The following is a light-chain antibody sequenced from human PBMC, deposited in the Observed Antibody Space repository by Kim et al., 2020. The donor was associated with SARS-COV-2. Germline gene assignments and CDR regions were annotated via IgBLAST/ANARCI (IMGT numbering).Light chain of an antibody. J-gene: IGLJ3*02. CDR3: QTWGTGIAV. V-gene: IGLV4-69*01. CDR2: LNSDGSH. Sequence: QPELTQSTSASASLGASVKLTCTLSSGHSSYAIAWHQQQPEKGPRYLMKLNSDGSHSKGDGIPDRFSGSSSGAERYLTISSLQSEDEADYYCQTWGTGIAVFGGGTQLTVL. CDR1: SGHSSYA.